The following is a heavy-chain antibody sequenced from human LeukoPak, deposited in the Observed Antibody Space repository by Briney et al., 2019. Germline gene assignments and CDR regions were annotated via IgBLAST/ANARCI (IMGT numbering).Heavy chain of an antibody. V-gene: IGHV1-2*06. D-gene: IGHD6-19*01. CDR3: ARDRGSGHRFWFDP. J-gene: IGHJ5*02. CDR1: GYTFTGYY. CDR2: INPNSGGT. Sequence: GASVKVSCKASGYTFTGYYMHWVRQAPGQGLEWMGRINPNSGGTNYAQKFQGRVTMTRDASISTAYMELSRLRSDDTAVYYCARDRGSGHRFWFDPWGQGTLVTVSS.